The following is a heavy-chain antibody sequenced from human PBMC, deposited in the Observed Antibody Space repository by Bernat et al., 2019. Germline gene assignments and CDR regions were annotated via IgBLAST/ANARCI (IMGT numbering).Heavy chain of an antibody. V-gene: IGHV1-24*01. Sequence: QVQLVQSGAEVKKPGASVKVSCKVSGYTLTELSMHWVRQAPGKGLEWMGGFDPEDGETIYAQKFQGRVTMTEETSTDTAYMELSSLRSEDTAVYYCATEKKGLYYYGSGSYYKRGAFDIWGQGTMVTVSS. CDR1: GYTLTELS. D-gene: IGHD3-10*01. CDR3: ATEKKGLYYYGSGSYYKRGAFDI. CDR2: FDPEDGET. J-gene: IGHJ3*02.